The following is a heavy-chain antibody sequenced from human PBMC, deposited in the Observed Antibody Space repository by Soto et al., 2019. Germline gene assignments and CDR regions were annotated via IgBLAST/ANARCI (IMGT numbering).Heavy chain of an antibody. CDR3: ARGQELPYYYDSSGYYFYYYGMDV. D-gene: IGHD3-22*01. CDR2: ISSSSSYI. CDR1: GGSISSSSYY. J-gene: IGHJ6*02. V-gene: IGHV3-21*01. Sequence: PSETLSLTCTVSGGSISSSSYYWGWVRQAPGKGLEWVSSISSSSSYIYYADSVKGRFTISRDNAKNSLYLQMNSLRAEDTAVYYCARGQELPYYYDSSGYYFYYYGMDVWGQGTTVTVSS.